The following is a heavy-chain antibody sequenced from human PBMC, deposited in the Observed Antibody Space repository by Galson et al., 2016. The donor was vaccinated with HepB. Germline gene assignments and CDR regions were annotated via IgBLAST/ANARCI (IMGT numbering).Heavy chain of an antibody. CDR1: GGSISSYY. V-gene: IGHV4-59*04. D-gene: IGHD6-19*01. J-gene: IGHJ4*02. CDR3: ARRLTGAGTFDY. CDR2: IYYSGST. Sequence: SETLSLTCTVSGGSISSYYWSWIRQPPGKRLEWIGSIYYSGSTYNSPSLKSRATMSVDTSKNQFSLKLSSVTAADTAVYYCARRLTGAGTFDYWGQGTLVTVSS.